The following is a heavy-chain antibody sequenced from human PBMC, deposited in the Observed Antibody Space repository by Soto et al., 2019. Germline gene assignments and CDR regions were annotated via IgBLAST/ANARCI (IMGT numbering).Heavy chain of an antibody. V-gene: IGHV3-23*01. D-gene: IGHD2-21*02. CDR2: ISGSGGST. CDR1: GFTFSSYA. CDR3: AKELAYCGGDCYSVAFDI. J-gene: IGHJ3*02. Sequence: GGSLRLSCAASGFTFSSYAMSWVRQAPGKGLEWVSAISGSGGSTYYADSVKGRFTISRDNSKNTLYLQMNSLGAEDTAVYYCAKELAYCGGDCYSVAFDIWGQGTMVTVSS.